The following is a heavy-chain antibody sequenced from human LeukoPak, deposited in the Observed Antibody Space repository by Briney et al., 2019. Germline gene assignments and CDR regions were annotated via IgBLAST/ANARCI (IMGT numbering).Heavy chain of an antibody. CDR2: IYYSGST. J-gene: IGHJ4*02. CDR1: GDSISSSSYY. CDR3: ARQTIRYFDY. D-gene: IGHD1-14*01. V-gene: IGHV4-39*01. Sequence: SETLSLTCTVSGDSISSSSYYWGWIRQPPGKGLEWIGSIYYSGSTYYNPSLKSRVTISVDTPKNQFSLKLSSVTAADTAVYYCARQTIRYFDYWGQGTLVTVSS.